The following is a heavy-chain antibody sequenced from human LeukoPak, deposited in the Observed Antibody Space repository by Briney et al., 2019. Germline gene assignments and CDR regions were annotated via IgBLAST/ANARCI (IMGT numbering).Heavy chain of an antibody. CDR1: GFTFSSYG. Sequence: GGSLRLSCAASGFTFSSYGMHWVRQAPGKGLEWVAFIRYDGSNKYYADSVKGRFTISRDNSKNTLYLQMNSLRAEDTAVYYCAKDSQGYCGSTSCYMGEYDYWGQGTLVTVSS. V-gene: IGHV3-30*02. CDR3: AKDSQGYCGSTSCYMGEYDY. CDR2: IRYDGSNK. J-gene: IGHJ4*02. D-gene: IGHD2-2*02.